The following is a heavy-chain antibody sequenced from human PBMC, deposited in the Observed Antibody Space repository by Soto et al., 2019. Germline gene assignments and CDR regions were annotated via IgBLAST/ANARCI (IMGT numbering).Heavy chain of an antibody. CDR2: ISGSGGST. CDR1: GFTFSSYA. Sequence: AGGSLRLSCAASGFTFSSYAMSWVRQAPGKGLEWVSAISGSGGSTYYADSVKGRFTISRDNSKNTLYLQMNSLRAEDTAVYYCAKLNVAARLPYYYYGMGVWGQGTTVTVSS. V-gene: IGHV3-23*01. D-gene: IGHD6-6*01. J-gene: IGHJ6*02. CDR3: AKLNVAARLPYYYYGMGV.